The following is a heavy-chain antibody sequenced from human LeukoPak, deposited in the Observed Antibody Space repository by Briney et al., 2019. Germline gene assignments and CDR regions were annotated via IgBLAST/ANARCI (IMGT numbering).Heavy chain of an antibody. CDR3: ARQNRANWNYFDY. CDR2: IYTSGST. CDR1: GGSISSGSYY. V-gene: IGHV4-61*02. J-gene: IGHJ4*02. Sequence: SETLCLTCTVSGGSISSGSYYWSWIRQPAGKGLEWIGRIYTSGSTNYNPSLKSRVTISVDTSKNQFSLKLSSVTAADTAVYYCARQNRANWNYFDYWGQGTLVTVSS. D-gene: IGHD1-20*01.